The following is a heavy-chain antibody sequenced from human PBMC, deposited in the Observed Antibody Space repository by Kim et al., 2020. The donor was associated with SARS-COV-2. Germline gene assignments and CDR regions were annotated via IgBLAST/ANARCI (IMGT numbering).Heavy chain of an antibody. D-gene: IGHD3-3*01. CDR3: ARFLHSLRFSYYYYGMDV. J-gene: IGHJ6*02. CDR2: IYPGDSDT. Sequence: GESLKISCKGSGYSFTSYWIGWVRQMPGKGLEWMGIIYPGDSDTRYSPSFQGQVTISADKSISTAYLQWSSLKASDTAMYYCARFLHSLRFSYYYYGMDVWGQGTTVTVSS. CDR1: GYSFTSYW. V-gene: IGHV5-51*01.